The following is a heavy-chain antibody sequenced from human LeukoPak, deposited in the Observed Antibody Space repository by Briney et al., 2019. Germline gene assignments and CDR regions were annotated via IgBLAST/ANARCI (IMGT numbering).Heavy chain of an antibody. CDR1: GFTFSSYG. D-gene: IGHD6-6*01. V-gene: IGHV3-33*06. CDR2: IWYDGSNK. CDR3: AKDSDSSSPGGFDY. J-gene: IGHJ4*02. Sequence: GRSLRLSCAASGFTFSSYGMHWVRQAPGKGLEWVAVIWYDGSNKYYVDSVKGRFTISRDNSKNTLYPQMNSLRAEDTAVYYCAKDSDSSSPGGFDYWGQGTLVTVSS.